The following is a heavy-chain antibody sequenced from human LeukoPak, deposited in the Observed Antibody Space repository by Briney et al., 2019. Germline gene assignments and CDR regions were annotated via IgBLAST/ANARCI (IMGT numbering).Heavy chain of an antibody. CDR2: ISWNSGSI. Sequence: GGSLGLSCAASGFTFDDYAMHWVRQAPGKGLEWVSGISWNSGSIGYADSVKGRFTISRDNAKNSLYLQMNSLRAEDTALYYCARGPRDAMSFDYWGQGTLVTVSS. CDR1: GFTFDDYA. CDR3: ARGPRDAMSFDY. J-gene: IGHJ4*02. V-gene: IGHV3-9*01. D-gene: IGHD2-2*01.